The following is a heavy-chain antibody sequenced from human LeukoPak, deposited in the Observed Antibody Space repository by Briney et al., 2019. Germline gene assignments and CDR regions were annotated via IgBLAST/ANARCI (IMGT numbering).Heavy chain of an antibody. CDR1: GFTFSSYA. CDR2: ISGSGGST. V-gene: IGHV3-23*01. CDR3: AKQLGYCSDGSCYFPY. J-gene: IGHJ4*02. D-gene: IGHD2-15*01. Sequence: GGSLRLSCAASGFTFSSYAMSWVRHAPGTGLEWVSAISGSGGSTYYADSVKGRFTISRDNSKSTLCLQMNSLRAEDTAVYYCAKQLGYCSDGSCYFPYWGQGTLVTVSS.